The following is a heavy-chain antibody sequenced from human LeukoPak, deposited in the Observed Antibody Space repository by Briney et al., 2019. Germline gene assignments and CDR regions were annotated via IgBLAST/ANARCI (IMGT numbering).Heavy chain of an antibody. CDR3: ARGKGMAGDWHDAFDI. J-gene: IGHJ3*02. CDR2: ISTNGGRT. Sequence: PGGSLRLSCAASGFIFSNYAIHWVRQAPGKGLEHVSSISTNGGRTYCADSVKGRFTTSRDNSKNTVNLQMGSLRPEDMAVYYCARGKGMAGDWHDAFDIWGQGTMVTVSS. CDR1: GFIFSNYA. D-gene: IGHD6-13*01. V-gene: IGHV3-64*02.